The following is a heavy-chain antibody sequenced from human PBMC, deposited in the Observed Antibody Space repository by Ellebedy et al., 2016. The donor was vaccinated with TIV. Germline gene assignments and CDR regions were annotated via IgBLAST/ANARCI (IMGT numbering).Heavy chain of an antibody. Sequence: PGGSLRLSCVASGFTPSDYWMHWVRQAPGKGPVWVSRFDKDGTTTGYADSVRGRFTISRDNAKNTLYLQMTSLRGEDSALYYCTRSYWPHTFDYWGRGTRVTVAS. CDR2: FDKDGTTT. V-gene: IGHV3-74*01. CDR3: TRSYWPHTFDY. J-gene: IGHJ4*02. CDR1: GFTPSDYW. D-gene: IGHD2-8*02.